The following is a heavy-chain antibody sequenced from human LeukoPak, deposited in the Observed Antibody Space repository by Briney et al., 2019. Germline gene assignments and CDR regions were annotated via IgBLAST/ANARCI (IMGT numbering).Heavy chain of an antibody. Sequence: GGSLRLSCAASGFTFGGYSMTWVRQAPGKGLEWVANINLDGSDTFYVGFVKGRFTISRDNADNSLYLQMSSLRAEDTAVYYCGRVIAGAIDYWGQGTLVTVSS. V-gene: IGHV3-7*01. CDR1: GFTFGGYS. J-gene: IGHJ4*02. CDR2: INLDGSDT. CDR3: GRVIAGAIDY. D-gene: IGHD6-13*01.